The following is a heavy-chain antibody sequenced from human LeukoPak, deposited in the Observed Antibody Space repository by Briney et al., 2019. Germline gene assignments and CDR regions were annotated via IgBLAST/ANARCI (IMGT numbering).Heavy chain of an antibody. V-gene: IGHV4-59*08. Sequence: SETLSLTCTVPGGAISSYYWSWIRQSPGKELEWIAYTRYNGDTKNNPSLRGRVTISLDTSNNYFSLRLTSVTAADTAMYFCARQPADTAAFEMWGQGTMVTVSS. CDR3: ARQPADTAAFEM. J-gene: IGHJ3*02. D-gene: IGHD5-18*01. CDR2: TRYNGDT. CDR1: GGAISSYY.